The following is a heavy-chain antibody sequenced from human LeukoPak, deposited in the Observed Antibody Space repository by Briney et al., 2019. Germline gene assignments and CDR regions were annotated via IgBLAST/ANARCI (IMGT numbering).Heavy chain of an antibody. CDR3: ARLKGRDSSGPEVY. D-gene: IGHD3-22*01. V-gene: IGHV3-48*01. Sequence: GGSLRLSCAASGFTFSSYSMNWVRQAPGKGLEWVSYISSSSSTIYYADSVKGRFTISRDNAKNSLYLQMNSLRAEDMAVYYCARLKGRDSSGPEVYWGQGTLVTVSS. CDR1: GFTFSSYS. J-gene: IGHJ4*02. CDR2: ISSSSSTI.